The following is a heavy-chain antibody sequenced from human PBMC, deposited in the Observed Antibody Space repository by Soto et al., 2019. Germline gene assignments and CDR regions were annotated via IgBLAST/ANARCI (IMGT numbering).Heavy chain of an antibody. CDR2: IGGSAAST. CDR3: AKASAIAAVIGTLGNYYYNYYMDV. V-gene: IGHV3-23*01. Sequence: GGSLRLSCAASGFTFSNFALTWVRQAPGQGLEWVSAIGGSAASTYYADSVKGRFSISRDNSKNTLYLQMNGLTADDTAVYYCAKASAIAAVIGTLGNYYYNYYMDVWGKGTTVTVSS. CDR1: GFTFSNFA. J-gene: IGHJ6*03. D-gene: IGHD6-19*01.